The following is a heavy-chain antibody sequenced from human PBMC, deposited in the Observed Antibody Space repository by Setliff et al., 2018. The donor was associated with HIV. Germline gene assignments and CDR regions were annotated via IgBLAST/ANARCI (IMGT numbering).Heavy chain of an antibody. CDR3: ARDSMGGPKYYDFWITSYYYYGMDV. V-gene: IGHV3-23*01. Sequence: GGSLRLSCAASGFTFSTYPMSWVRQAPGKGLEWVSGISGSGGSTYYADSVRGRFTISRDNSKNTLYLQMNSLRAEDTAVYYCARDSMGGPKYYDFWITSYYYYGMDVWGQGTTVTVSS. CDR1: GFTFSTYP. J-gene: IGHJ6*02. D-gene: IGHD3-3*01. CDR2: ISGSGGST.